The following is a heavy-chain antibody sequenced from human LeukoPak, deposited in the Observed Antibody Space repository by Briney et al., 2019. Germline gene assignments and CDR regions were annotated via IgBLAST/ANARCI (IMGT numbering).Heavy chain of an antibody. CDR3: AAREQGIVVVPAATGWNDY. D-gene: IGHD2-2*01. CDR2: IIPILGIA. V-gene: IGHV1-69*04. J-gene: IGHJ4*02. Sequence: ASVKVSCKASGGTFSSYAISWVRQAPGQGLEWMGRIIPILGIANYAQKFQGRVTITTDESTSTAYMELSSLRSEDTAVYYCAAREQGIVVVPAATGWNDYWGQGTLVTVSS. CDR1: GGTFSSYA.